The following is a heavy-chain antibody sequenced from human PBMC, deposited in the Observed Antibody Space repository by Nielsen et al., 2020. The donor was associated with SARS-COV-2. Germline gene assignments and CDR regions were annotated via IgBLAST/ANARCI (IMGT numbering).Heavy chain of an antibody. J-gene: IGHJ3*02. V-gene: IGHV1-69*13. Sequence: SVKVSCKASGYTFTSYAMHWVRQAPGQGLEWMGGIIPIFGTTNYAQRFQDRVTITADESTSTAYMELSSLTSEDTAMYFCARDLGDSYALDIWGQGTLVTVSS. D-gene: IGHD3-16*01. CDR3: ARDLGDSYALDI. CDR2: IIPIFGTT. CDR1: GYTFTSYA.